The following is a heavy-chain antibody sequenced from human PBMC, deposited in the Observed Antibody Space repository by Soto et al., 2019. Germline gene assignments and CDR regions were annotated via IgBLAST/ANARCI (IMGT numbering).Heavy chain of an antibody. D-gene: IGHD2-15*01. Sequence: GASLKISGEGSGGSVSNYWSAWVRQMPGKGLEWMGIIYPGDSDTRYSPSFQGQVTISVDKSINTAYLHLSSLEASDTAMFYCARLGSVLDYWGQGTLVTVTS. CDR3: ARLGSVLDY. J-gene: IGHJ4*02. CDR2: IYPGDSDT. CDR1: GGSVSNYW. V-gene: IGHV5-51*01.